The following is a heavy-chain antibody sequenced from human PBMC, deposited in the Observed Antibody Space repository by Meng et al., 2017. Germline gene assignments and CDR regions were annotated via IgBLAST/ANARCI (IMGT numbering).Heavy chain of an antibody. CDR1: GSTVTSYA. V-gene: IGHV1-3*01. CDR2: GNAGNGDT. D-gene: IGHD2-15*01. Sequence: QVQLVQVGAEVKVPWSSMKFACQASGSTVTSYAIGWGRQARGQSLEWVGRGNAGNGDTKYSQKFQGRVTITRDSSASTDYMELSSLRSEDTAVYYCARDSCTGGICYRGSFDYWAQGTLVTVSS. CDR3: ARDSCTGGICYRGSFDY. J-gene: IGHJ4*02.